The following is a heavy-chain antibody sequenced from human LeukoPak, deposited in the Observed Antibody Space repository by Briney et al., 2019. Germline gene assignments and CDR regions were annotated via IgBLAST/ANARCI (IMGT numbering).Heavy chain of an antibody. D-gene: IGHD6-19*01. CDR2: INPNSGGT. V-gene: IGHV1-2*02. CDR3: ARDLEARGWYFYY. CDR1: GYTFTSYG. J-gene: IGHJ4*02. Sequence: GASVKVSCKASGYTFTSYGISWVRQAPGQGLEWMGWINPNSGGTNYAQKFQGRVTMTRDTSISTAYMELSRLRSDDTAVYYCARDLEARGWYFYYWGQGTLVTVSS.